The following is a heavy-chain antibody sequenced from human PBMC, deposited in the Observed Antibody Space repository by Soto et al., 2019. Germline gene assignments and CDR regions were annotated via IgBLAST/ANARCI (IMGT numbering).Heavy chain of an antibody. CDR1: GFTFGDYA. D-gene: IGHD6-13*01. CDR3: AKDISLSSSWLDY. Sequence: GGSLRLSCAASGFTFGDYAMHWFRQAPGKGLEWVSGVSWNSGSIGYADSVKGRFTISRDNAKNSLYLQMNSLRAEDTALYYCAKDISLSSSWLDYWGQGTLVTVSS. CDR2: VSWNSGSI. J-gene: IGHJ4*02. V-gene: IGHV3-9*01.